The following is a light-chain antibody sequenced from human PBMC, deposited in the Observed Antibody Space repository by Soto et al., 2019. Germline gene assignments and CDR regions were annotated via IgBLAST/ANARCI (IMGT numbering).Light chain of an antibody. J-gene: IGLJ1*01. Sequence: QSALTQPASVSGSPGQSITISCTGTSSDVGAYTSVSWYQQHPGKAPKLIIYEVSNRPSGVSNRFSGSKSANTASLTISGLQAEDEAHYYCTSYTSDNRSEVFGTGTKLTVL. CDR1: SSDVGAYTS. V-gene: IGLV2-14*01. CDR2: EVS. CDR3: TSYTSDNRSEV.